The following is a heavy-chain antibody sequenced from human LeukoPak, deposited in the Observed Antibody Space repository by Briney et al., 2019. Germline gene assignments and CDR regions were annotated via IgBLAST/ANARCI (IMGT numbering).Heavy chain of an antibody. CDR1: GFTFSSYA. D-gene: IGHD2-2*01. Sequence: GGSLRLSCAASGFTFSSYAMSWVRQAPGKGLEWVLGISGSGGITYYADSVKGRFTISRDNSKNTLYLQMNSLRAEDTAVYYCAKAFDYCTSTSCADFDYWGQGTLVTVSS. CDR2: ISGSGGIT. V-gene: IGHV3-23*01. CDR3: AKAFDYCTSTSCADFDY. J-gene: IGHJ4*02.